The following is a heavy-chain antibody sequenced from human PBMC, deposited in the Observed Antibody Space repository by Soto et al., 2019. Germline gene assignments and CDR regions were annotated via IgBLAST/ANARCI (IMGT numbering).Heavy chain of an antibody. CDR3: ASSGGPI. Sequence: QVQLVESGGGVVQPGRSLRLSCAASGFTFSSYAMHWVRQAPGKGLEWVAVISYDGSNKYYADSVKGRFTISRDNSKNTLYLQMNSLRAEDTAVYYCASSGGPIRGQGTLVTVSS. CDR1: GFTFSSYA. CDR2: ISYDGSNK. V-gene: IGHV3-30-3*01. D-gene: IGHD2-15*01. J-gene: IGHJ4*02.